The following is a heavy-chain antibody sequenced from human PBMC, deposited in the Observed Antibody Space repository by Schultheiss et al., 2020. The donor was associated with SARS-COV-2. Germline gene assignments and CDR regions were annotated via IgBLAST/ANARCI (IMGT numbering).Heavy chain of an antibody. CDR1: GGTFSSDE. CDR3: ARPELVGALYYFDY. J-gene: IGHJ4*02. CDR2: IIPIIGTA. Sequence: SVKVSCKASGGTFSSDEISWVRQAPGQGFEWMGGIIPIIGTANYAQNFQDRVTITADEFTYTAYMEVHSLLSDDTAVYYCARPELVGALYYFDYWGQGTLVTVSS. V-gene: IGHV1-69*13. D-gene: IGHD1-26*01.